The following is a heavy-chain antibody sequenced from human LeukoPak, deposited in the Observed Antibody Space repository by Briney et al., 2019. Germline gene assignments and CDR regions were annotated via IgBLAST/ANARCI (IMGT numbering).Heavy chain of an antibody. D-gene: IGHD6-19*01. CDR1: GGSFSGYR. J-gene: IGHJ4*02. V-gene: IGHV4-34*01. CDR2: INHSGST. Sequence: SETLSLTCAVHGGSFSGYRWSWIRQPPGKGLEWIGEINHSGSTNYNPSLKSRVTISVDTSKNQFSLKLSSVTAADTAVYYCASLAVAGLSEGYWGQGTLVIVSS. CDR3: ASLAVAGLSEGY.